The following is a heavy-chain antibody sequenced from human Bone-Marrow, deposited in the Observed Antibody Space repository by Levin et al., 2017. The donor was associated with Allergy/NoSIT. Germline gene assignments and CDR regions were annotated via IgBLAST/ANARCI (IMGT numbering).Heavy chain of an antibody. Sequence: ASVKVSCKASGYTFTVYEVHWVRQATGQGLEWMGWMNPNSGKTGYAQKFQGRVSMTRSISLGTAYLELSSLRSGDTAVYYCARGAQRSFDYWGQGTLVAVSS. CDR2: MNPNSGKT. CDR1: GYTFTVYE. CDR3: ARGAQRSFDY. J-gene: IGHJ4*02. V-gene: IGHV1-8*01.